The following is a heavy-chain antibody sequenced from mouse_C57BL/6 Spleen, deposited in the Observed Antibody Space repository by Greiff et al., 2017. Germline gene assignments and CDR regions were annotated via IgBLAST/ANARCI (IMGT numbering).Heavy chain of an antibody. CDR3: ARYYDYVPFDY. D-gene: IGHD2-4*01. CDR2: INPNNGGT. J-gene: IGHJ2*01. V-gene: IGHV1-18*01. Sequence: VQLQQSGPELVKPGASVKIPCKASGYTFTDYNMDWVKQSHGKSLEWIGDINPNNGGTIYNQKFKGKATLTVDKSSSTAYMELRSLTSEDTAVYYGARYYDYVPFDYWGQGTTLTVSS. CDR1: GYTFTDYN.